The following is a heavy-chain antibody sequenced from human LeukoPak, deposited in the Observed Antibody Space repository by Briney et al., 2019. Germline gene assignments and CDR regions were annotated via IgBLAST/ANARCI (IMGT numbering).Heavy chain of an antibody. CDR3: ARDLRYHGSGTSLFDY. CDR1: GFTFSGYA. CDR2: ISYDGSNK. Sequence: GGSLRLSCAASGFTFSGYAVHWVRQAPGKGLEWVAVISYDGSNKYYADSVKGRFTISRDNSKNTLSLQMNTLRAEDTAVYYCARDLRYHGSGTSLFDYWGQGTLVTVSS. V-gene: IGHV3-30-3*01. J-gene: IGHJ4*02. D-gene: IGHD3-10*01.